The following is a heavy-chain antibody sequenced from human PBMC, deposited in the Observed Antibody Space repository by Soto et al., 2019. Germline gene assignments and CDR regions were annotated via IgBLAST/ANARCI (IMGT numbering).Heavy chain of an antibody. CDR1: GYGFTTYG. V-gene: IGHV1-18*01. J-gene: IGHJ4*02. Sequence: QVHLVQSGAEVKKPGASVKVSCKGSGYGFTTYGITWVRQAPGQGLEWMAWISAHNGNTNYAPQVQGRVTVTRNTSTSTAYMELRSLRYDDTAVYYCARGTYGDYWGQGALVTVSS. CDR3: ARGTYGDY. CDR2: ISAHNGNT. D-gene: IGHD4-17*01.